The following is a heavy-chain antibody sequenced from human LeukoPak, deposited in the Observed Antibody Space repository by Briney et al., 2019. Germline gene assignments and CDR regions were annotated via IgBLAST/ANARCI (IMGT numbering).Heavy chain of an antibody. CDR3: ARPSYYFDSSGYQPSAFDI. CDR1: GYTFTSYG. V-gene: IGHV1-18*01. D-gene: IGHD3-22*01. J-gene: IGHJ3*02. Sequence: ASVKVSCKASGYTFTSYGISWVRQAPGQGLEWMGWISAYNGNTNYAQKLQGRVTMTTDTSTSTAYMELRSLRSDDTAVYYCARPSYYFDSSGYQPSAFDIWGQGTMVTVSS. CDR2: ISAYNGNT.